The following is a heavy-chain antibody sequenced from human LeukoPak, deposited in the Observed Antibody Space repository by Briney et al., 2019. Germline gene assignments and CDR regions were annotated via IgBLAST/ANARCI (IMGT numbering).Heavy chain of an antibody. D-gene: IGHD3-16*01. J-gene: IGHJ3*02. CDR1: GGSISSGGYY. V-gene: IGHV4-30-2*01. Sequence: PSQTLSLTCTVSGGSISSGGYYWSWIRQPPGKGLEWIGYIYHSGSTYYNPSLKSRVTISVDRSKNQFSLKLSSVTAADTAVYYCARAGGDRSPNDAFDIWGQGTMVTVSS. CDR2: IYHSGST. CDR3: ARAGGDRSPNDAFDI.